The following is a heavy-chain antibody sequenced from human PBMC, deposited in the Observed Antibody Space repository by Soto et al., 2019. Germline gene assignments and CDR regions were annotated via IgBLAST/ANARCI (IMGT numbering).Heavy chain of an antibody. Sequence: GESLKISCKGSGYSIDSFWIGWVRQMPGKGLEWMGLIYPGDSETRYSPSFQGQVTISADKSTNTAYLQWSSLEASDTAMYYCARPNAYSSSWYNYYGMDVWGQGTTVTVSS. CDR1: GYSIDSFW. D-gene: IGHD6-13*01. J-gene: IGHJ6*02. CDR3: ARPNAYSSSWYNYYGMDV. V-gene: IGHV5-51*01. CDR2: IYPGDSET.